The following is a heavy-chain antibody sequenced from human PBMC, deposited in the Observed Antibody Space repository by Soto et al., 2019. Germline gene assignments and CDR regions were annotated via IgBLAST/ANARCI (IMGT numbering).Heavy chain of an antibody. Sequence: QVQLQESGPGLVKPSQTLSLTCTVSGGSISSGGYYWSWIGQHPGKGLEWIGYIYYSGSTYNNPSLKGRVTIPVDTSKNQFSLKLSSVTAADRAVYYCAGCTGDYYYYGMDVWGQGTTVTVSS. V-gene: IGHV4-31*03. CDR1: GGSISSGGYY. D-gene: IGHD2-15*01. CDR3: AGCTGDYYYYGMDV. J-gene: IGHJ6*02. CDR2: IYYSGST.